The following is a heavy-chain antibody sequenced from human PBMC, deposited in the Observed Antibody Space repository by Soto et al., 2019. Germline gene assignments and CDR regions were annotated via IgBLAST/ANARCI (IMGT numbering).Heavy chain of an antibody. Sequence: ASVKVSCKASRYSFTDYHIHWVRQAPGQGLEWLGRINPKSGGTSTAQKFQGWVTMTTDTSISTASMELTRLTSDDTAIYYCARGDSTDCSNGVCSFFYNHDMDVWGQGTTVTVSS. D-gene: IGHD2-8*01. J-gene: IGHJ6*02. CDR2: INPKSGGT. CDR1: RYSFTDYH. V-gene: IGHV1-2*04. CDR3: ARGDSTDCSNGVCSFFYNHDMDV.